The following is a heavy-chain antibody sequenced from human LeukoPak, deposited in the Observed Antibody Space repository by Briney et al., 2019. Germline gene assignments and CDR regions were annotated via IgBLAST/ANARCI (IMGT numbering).Heavy chain of an antibody. CDR2: ISSGSSYI. Sequence: GGSLRLSCAASGFTFSDYTMNWVRQAPGKGLERVSSISSGSSYIYYADSVKGRFTVSRDNSKNTLYLQMNSLRAEDTAVYYCARHQKLRFLEWLPFDYWGQGTLVTVSS. J-gene: IGHJ4*02. CDR1: GFTFSDYT. CDR3: ARHQKLRFLEWLPFDY. D-gene: IGHD3-3*01. V-gene: IGHV3-21*04.